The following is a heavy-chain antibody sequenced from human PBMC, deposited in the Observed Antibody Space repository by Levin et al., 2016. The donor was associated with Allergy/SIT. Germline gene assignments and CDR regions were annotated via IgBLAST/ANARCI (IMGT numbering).Heavy chain of an antibody. Sequence: ETLSLTCAASGVTDSDAYMSWVRQAPGKGLEWVGRIKSKTDGGTTDYAAPVKGRFTLSRDDSKHTVHLQMNSLKTEDTAVYYCVTEATVAGLFDFWGQGTLVTVST. J-gene: IGHJ4*02. D-gene: IGHD6-19*01. CDR3: VTEATVAGLFDF. CDR1: GVTDSDAY. V-gene: IGHV3-15*01. CDR2: IKSKTDGGTT.